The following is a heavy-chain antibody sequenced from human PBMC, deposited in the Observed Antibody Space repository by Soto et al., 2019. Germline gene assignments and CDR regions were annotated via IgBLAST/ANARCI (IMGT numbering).Heavy chain of an antibody. CDR1: GGSISSYY. CDR2: IYYSGCT. D-gene: IGHD3-22*01. CDR3: ARVVGGYNLYYFDY. V-gene: IGHV4-59*01. J-gene: IGHJ4*02. Sequence: SETLSLTCTVSGGSISSYYWSWIRQPPGKGLEWIGYIYYSGCTNYNLSLKSRVTISVDTSKIQFSLKLSSVTAADTAVYYCARVVGGYNLYYFDYWGQGTLVTVSS.